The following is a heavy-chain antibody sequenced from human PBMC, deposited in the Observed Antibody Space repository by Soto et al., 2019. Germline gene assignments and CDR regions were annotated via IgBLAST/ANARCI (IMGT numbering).Heavy chain of an antibody. CDR3: AKEPYCTNRVCYNFDY. D-gene: IGHD2-8*01. Sequence: EVQLLESGGGLVQPGGSLRLSCAASGFTFSSYAMSWVRQAPGKGLEWVSAISGSGGSTYYADSVKGRFTISRDNSKNTLYLQMNSLRAEDTAVYYCAKEPYCTNRVCYNFDYWGQGTLVTVSS. CDR1: GFTFSSYA. J-gene: IGHJ4*02. V-gene: IGHV3-23*01. CDR2: ISGSGGST.